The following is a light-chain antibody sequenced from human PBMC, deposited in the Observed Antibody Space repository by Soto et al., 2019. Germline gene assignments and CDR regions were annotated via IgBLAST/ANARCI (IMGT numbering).Light chain of an antibody. V-gene: IGLV4-69*01. J-gene: IGLJ3*02. CDR2: LNSDGSH. CDR1: SGHSSYA. CDR3: QTWSTGIRV. Sequence: QPVLTQSPSASASLGASVKLTSTLSSGHSSYAIAWHQQQPEKGPRYLMKLNSDGSHINGDGIPDRFSGSSSGAERYLTISSLQSEDEADYYCQTWSTGIRVFGGGTKVTVL.